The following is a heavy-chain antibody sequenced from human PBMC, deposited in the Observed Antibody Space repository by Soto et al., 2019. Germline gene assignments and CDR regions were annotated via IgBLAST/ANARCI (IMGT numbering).Heavy chain of an antibody. CDR3: AREGYYSGSGSYSPPRYYGMDV. CDR2: ISDYNGNT. Sequence: QVQLVQSGAEVKKPGASVKVSCKASGYSFTTYGISWVRQAPGQGLEWMGWISDYNGNTNYEKKFQGRVTMTTDTSRRKAYMELKILRSDDTAVYYCAREGYYSGSGSYSPPRYYGMDVWGQGTTVTVS. CDR1: GYSFTTYG. J-gene: IGHJ6*02. D-gene: IGHD3-10*01. V-gene: IGHV1-18*01.